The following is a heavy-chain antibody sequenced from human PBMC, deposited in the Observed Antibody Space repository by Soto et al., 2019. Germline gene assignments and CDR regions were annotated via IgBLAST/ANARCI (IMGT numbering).Heavy chain of an antibody. CDR2: IQSGGTT. CDR1: GFTVSTKY. D-gene: IGHD2-15*01. V-gene: IGHV3-66*01. CDR3: XXXXXXXXXXSCYGVPMDV. Sequence: EVQLVESGGGLVQPGGSLRLSCAASGFTVSTKYMSWVRQAPGKGLEWVSLIQSGGTTYYADSVRGRFTISRDSSENTLHLQXXXXXXXXXXXXXXXXXXXXXXXXSCYGVPMDVWGKGTTVTVSS. J-gene: IGHJ6*03.